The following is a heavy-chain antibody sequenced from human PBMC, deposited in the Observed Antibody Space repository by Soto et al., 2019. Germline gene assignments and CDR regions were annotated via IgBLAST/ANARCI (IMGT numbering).Heavy chain of an antibody. J-gene: IGHJ6*03. V-gene: IGHV1-18*01. CDR2: ISAYNGNT. CDR1: GYTFTSYG. CDR3: ARIGCSSTSCYTYYYYYYMDV. Sequence: ASVKVSCQASGYTFTSYGISWVRQAPGQGLEWMGWISAYNGNTNYAQKLQGRVTMTTDTSTSTAYLELRSLRSDDTAVYYCARIGCSSTSCYTYYYYYYMDVWGKGTTVTVSS. D-gene: IGHD2-2*02.